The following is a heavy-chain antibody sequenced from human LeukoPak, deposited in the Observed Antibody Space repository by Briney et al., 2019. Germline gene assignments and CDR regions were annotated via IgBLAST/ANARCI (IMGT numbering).Heavy chain of an antibody. CDR2: IYWDDDK. J-gene: IGHJ4*02. D-gene: IGHD6-13*01. V-gene: IGHV2-5*02. CDR1: GFSLSTSGVG. Sequence: SGPTLVKPTQTLTLTCTFSGFSLSTSGVGVGWIRQPPGKALEWLALIYWDDDKRYSPSLKSRLTITEDTSKNQVVLTMTNMDPVDTATYYCAHTHSSSWYFFFDYWGQGTLVTVSS. CDR3: AHTHSSSWYFFFDY.